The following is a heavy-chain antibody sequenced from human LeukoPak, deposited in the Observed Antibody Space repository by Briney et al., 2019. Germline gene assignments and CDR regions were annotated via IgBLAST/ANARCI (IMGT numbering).Heavy chain of an antibody. J-gene: IGHJ3*02. V-gene: IGHV1-46*01. Sequence: GASVKVSCKASGYTFTSYYIHWVRQAPGQGLEWMGIINPSGGTTSYAQKFQGRVTMTRDTSTSTVYMELSSLRSEDTAAYYCARVVVPALDAFDIWGQGTMVTVSS. CDR1: GYTFTSYY. D-gene: IGHD2-2*01. CDR2: INPSGGTT. CDR3: ARVVVPALDAFDI.